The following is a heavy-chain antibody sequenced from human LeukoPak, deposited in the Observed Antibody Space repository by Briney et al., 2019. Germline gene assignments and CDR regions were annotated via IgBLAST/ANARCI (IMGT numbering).Heavy chain of an antibody. CDR2: IKEDGSEK. Sequence: GGSLRLSCAVSGFTFSSYWMTWVRQAPGKGLEWVANIKEDGSEKNYMDSVKGRFTISRDNAKNSLYLQMNSLRAEDTAVYYCARKNGLDYWGQGTLVTVSS. CDR3: ARKNGLDY. CDR1: GFTFSSYW. J-gene: IGHJ4*02. V-gene: IGHV3-7*01.